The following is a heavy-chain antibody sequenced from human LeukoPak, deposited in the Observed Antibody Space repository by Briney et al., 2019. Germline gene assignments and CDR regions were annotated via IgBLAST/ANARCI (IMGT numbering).Heavy chain of an antibody. Sequence: SETLSLTCAVYGGSFSGYYWSWIRQPPGKGLEWIGEINHSGSTNYNPSLKSRVTISVDTSKNQFSLKLSSVTAADTAVYHCRSYGYEVDYWGQGTLVTVSS. CDR2: INHSGST. CDR1: GGSFSGYY. J-gene: IGHJ4*02. V-gene: IGHV4-34*01. CDR3: RSYGYEVDY. D-gene: IGHD5-18*01.